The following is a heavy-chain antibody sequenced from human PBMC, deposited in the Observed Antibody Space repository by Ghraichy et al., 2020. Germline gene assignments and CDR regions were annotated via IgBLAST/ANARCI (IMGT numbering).Heavy chain of an antibody. Sequence: SVKVSCKASGGTFSSYTISWVRQAPGQGLEWMGRIIPILGIANYAQKFQGRVTITADKSTSTASMELSSLRSEDTAVYYCATEMGIAAAGTSLGFDYWGQGTLVTVSS. CDR2: IIPILGIA. J-gene: IGHJ4*02. D-gene: IGHD6-13*01. V-gene: IGHV1-69*04. CDR3: ATEMGIAAAGTSLGFDY. CDR1: GGTFSSYT.